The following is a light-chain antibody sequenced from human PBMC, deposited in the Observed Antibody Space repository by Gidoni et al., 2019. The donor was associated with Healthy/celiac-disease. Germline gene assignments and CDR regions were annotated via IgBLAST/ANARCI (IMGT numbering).Light chain of an antibody. Sequence: IVLTQSPGTLSLSPGERATLSCRASQSVTSSYLAWYQQKPGQAPRLLIYGASSRATGIPDRFSGSGSGTDFTLTISRLEPEDFAVYYCQQYGSSPPRTFXPXTKVDIK. CDR1: QSVTSSY. V-gene: IGKV3-20*01. J-gene: IGKJ3*01. CDR3: QQYGSSPPRT. CDR2: GAS.